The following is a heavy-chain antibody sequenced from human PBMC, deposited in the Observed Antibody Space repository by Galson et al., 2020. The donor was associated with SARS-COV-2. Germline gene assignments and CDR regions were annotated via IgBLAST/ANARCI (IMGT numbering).Heavy chain of an antibody. J-gene: IGHJ6*03. CDR3: ARDYRFTIFLETYSYMDV. CDR2: ISYSGTT. Sequence: SETLSLTCAVYGGSITASNSYWRWIRQHPGRGLEWIGDISYSGTTDYNPSLKSRTTISMDTSKNYFSLVMTSLTAADTAVYFCARDYRFTIFLETYSYMDVWGKGTTVIVSS. D-gene: IGHD3-3*01. V-gene: IGHV4-31*11. CDR1: GGSITASNSY.